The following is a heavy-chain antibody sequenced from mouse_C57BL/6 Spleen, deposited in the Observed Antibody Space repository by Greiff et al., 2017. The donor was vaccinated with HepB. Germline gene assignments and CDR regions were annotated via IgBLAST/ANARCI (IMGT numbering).Heavy chain of an antibody. CDR3: ARRYDGYYDAMDY. V-gene: IGHV1-69*01. Sequence: QVQLQQSGAELVMPGASVKLSCKASGYTFTSYWMHWVKQRPGQGLEWIGEIDPSDSYTNYNQKFKGKSTLTVDKSSSTAYMQLSSLTSEDSAVYYCARRYDGYYDAMDYWGQGTSVTVSS. CDR1: GYTFTSYW. D-gene: IGHD2-3*01. J-gene: IGHJ4*01. CDR2: IDPSDSYT.